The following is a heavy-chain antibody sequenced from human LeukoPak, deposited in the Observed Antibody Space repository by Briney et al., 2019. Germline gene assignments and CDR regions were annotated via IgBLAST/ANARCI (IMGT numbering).Heavy chain of an antibody. Sequence: GGSLRLSCAASGFTFTSYSMNWVRQAPGKGLEWVSSISSSRYIYYADSVKGRFTISRDNSKNTLYLQMNSLRAEDTAVYYCAKDDYGDLVDYYYYGMDVWGQGTTVTVSS. V-gene: IGHV3-21*04. CDR1: GFTFTSYS. J-gene: IGHJ6*02. CDR2: ISSSRYI. D-gene: IGHD4-17*01. CDR3: AKDDYGDLVDYYYYGMDV.